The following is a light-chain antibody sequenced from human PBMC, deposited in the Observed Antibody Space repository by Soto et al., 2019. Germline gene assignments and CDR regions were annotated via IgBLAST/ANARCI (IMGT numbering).Light chain of an antibody. CDR1: SSNIGTNT. V-gene: IGLV1-44*01. J-gene: IGLJ3*02. CDR3: AAWDGSLNVVL. CDR2: SSN. Sequence: HSVLTQPPSASGTPGQRVTISCSGSSSNIGTNTVNWYQQFPRSAPKLLMYSSNQRPSGVPDRFSGSKSGTSASLAISGLQSEDEADYYCAAWDGSLNVVLFGGGTQLTVL.